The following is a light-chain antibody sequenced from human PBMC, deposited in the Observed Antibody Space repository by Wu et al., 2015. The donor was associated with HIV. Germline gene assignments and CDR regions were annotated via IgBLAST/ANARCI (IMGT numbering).Light chain of an antibody. Sequence: DIQMTQSPSSLSASVGDRVTITCRASQDISNYLAWSQQKPGKVPNLLIYAASTLQSGVPSRFSGSGSGTDFTLTISSLQPEDVATYYCLKYNSALRTFGQGTKVEMK. CDR3: LKYNSALRT. CDR2: AAS. V-gene: IGKV1-27*01. CDR1: QDISNY. J-gene: IGKJ1*01.